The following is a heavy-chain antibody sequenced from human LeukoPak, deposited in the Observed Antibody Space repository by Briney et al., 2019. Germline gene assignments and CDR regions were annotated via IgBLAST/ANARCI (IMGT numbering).Heavy chain of an antibody. V-gene: IGHV4-59*12. D-gene: IGHD4-11*01. CDR1: GGSISSYY. J-gene: IGHJ4*02. CDR2: IYYSGST. Sequence: TPSETLSLTCTVSGGSISSYYWSWIRQPPGKGLEWIGYIYYSGSTNYNPSLKSRVTISVDTSKNQFSLKLSSVTAADTAVYYCARVATVTTTDYWGQGTLVTVSS. CDR3: ARVATVTTTDY.